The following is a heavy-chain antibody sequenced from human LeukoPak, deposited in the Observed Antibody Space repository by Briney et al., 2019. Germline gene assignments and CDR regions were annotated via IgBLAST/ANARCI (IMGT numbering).Heavy chain of an antibody. V-gene: IGHV3-9*01. Sequence: GRSLRLSCAASGFTFDDYAMHWVRQPPGNGLEWVSRISWKSGTIGYADSVKGRFTISRDNAKNSLYLQMSSLRADDTALYFCARGEYDVLNAFFYFDYWGQGTLVTVSS. J-gene: IGHJ4*02. CDR1: GFTFDDYA. CDR3: ARGEYDVLNAFFYFDY. CDR2: ISWKSGTI. D-gene: IGHD3-9*01.